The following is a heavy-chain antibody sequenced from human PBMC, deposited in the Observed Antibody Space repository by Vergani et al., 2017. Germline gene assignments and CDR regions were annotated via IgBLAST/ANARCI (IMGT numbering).Heavy chain of an antibody. CDR2: ISSSSSTI. CDR3: ARTYYYDSSCYNIALASGYYYYMDV. J-gene: IGHJ6*03. CDR1: GFTFSSYS. D-gene: IGHD3-22*01. V-gene: IGHV3-48*04. Sequence: EVQLVESGGGLVQPGGSLRLSCAASGFTFSSYSMNWVRQAPGKGLEWVSYISSSSSTIYYADSVKGRFTISRDNAKNSLYLQMNSLRAEDTAVYYCARTYYYDSSCYNIALASGYYYYMDVWGKGTTVTVSS.